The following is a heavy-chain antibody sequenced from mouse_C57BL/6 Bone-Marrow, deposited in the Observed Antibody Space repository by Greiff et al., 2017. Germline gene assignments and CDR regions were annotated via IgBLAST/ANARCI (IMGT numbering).Heavy chain of an antibody. CDR1: GYAFTNYL. V-gene: IGHV1-54*01. Sequence: VQLQQSGAELVRPGTSVKVSCKASGYAFTNYLIEWVKQRPGQGLEWIGVINPGSGGTNYNEKFKGKATLTADKSSSTAYMQLSSLTSEDSAVYVCARYYYGSYFDYWGQGTTLTVSA. D-gene: IGHD1-1*01. J-gene: IGHJ2*01. CDR3: ARYYYGSYFDY. CDR2: INPGSGGT.